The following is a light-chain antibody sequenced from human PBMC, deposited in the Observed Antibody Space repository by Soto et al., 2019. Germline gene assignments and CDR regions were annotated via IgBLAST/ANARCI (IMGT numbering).Light chain of an antibody. CDR2: GNS. J-gene: IGLJ2*01. CDR1: SSNIGAGYD. V-gene: IGLV1-40*01. Sequence: QSVLTQPPSVSGAPGQRVTISCTGSSSNIGAGYDGHWYQQLPGTAPKLLIYGNSNRPSGVPDRFSGSKSGTSASLAITGRQAEDEADYYCQSDDSSLSVVFGGGTKLTVL. CDR3: QSDDSSLSVV.